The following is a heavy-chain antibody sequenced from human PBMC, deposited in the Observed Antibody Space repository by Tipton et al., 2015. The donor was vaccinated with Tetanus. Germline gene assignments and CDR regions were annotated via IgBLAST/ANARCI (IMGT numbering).Heavy chain of an antibody. V-gene: IGHV1-69*01. CDR3: ARAPNRLSRAYDY. Sequence: QVQLVQSGAEVKKPGASVKVSCKASGGTFTNYALSWVRQAPGQGLEWVGGITPIFGTTNSAPKFQGRVTITADESTNTAYMEMSSLRSEDTAVYYCARAPNRLSRAYDYWGQGTQITVSS. CDR1: GGTFTNYA. D-gene: IGHD1-14*01. CDR2: ITPIFGTT. J-gene: IGHJ4*02.